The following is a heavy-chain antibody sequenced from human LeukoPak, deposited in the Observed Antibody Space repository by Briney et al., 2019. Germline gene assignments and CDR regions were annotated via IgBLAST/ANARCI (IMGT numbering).Heavy chain of an antibody. CDR3: ARGKISNWFTGYFDP. D-gene: IGHD1-20*01. Sequence: PSETLSLTCAVFGDSFSGYYWSWIRQPLGKGLEWIGEVFHSGSTKHNPSLKSRVTISVDTSKNQFSLKLSSVTAADTALYYCARGKISNWFTGYFDPWGQGTLVTVSS. CDR2: VFHSGST. V-gene: IGHV4-34*01. CDR1: GDSFSGYY. J-gene: IGHJ5*02.